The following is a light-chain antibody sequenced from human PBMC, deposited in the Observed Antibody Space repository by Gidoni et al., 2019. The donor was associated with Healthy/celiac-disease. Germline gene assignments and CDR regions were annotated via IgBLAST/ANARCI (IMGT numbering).Light chain of an antibody. J-gene: IGKJ1*01. Sequence: EIVLTQSLATLSLSPGERATLSCRASQSVSSYLAWYQQTPGQAPRLLIYDASNRATGIPARFSGSGSGTDFTLTISSLEPEDCAVYYCQQRSNWPPWTFGQGTKVEIK. CDR1: QSVSSY. CDR2: DAS. CDR3: QQRSNWPPWT. V-gene: IGKV3-11*01.